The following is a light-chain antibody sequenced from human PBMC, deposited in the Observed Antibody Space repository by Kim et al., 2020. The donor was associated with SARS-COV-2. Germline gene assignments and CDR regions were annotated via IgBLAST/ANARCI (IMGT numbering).Light chain of an antibody. CDR2: GAS. V-gene: IGKV3-15*01. CDR1: QSVDTK. Sequence: GSPGEKAPLSCRASQSVDTKLAWYQQMPGQTPRLLIYGASTRATGMPARFSGSGSGTEFTLSISSLQSEDSAVYYCQQYHSWPLTFGQGTKVDIK. J-gene: IGKJ1*01. CDR3: QQYHSWPLT.